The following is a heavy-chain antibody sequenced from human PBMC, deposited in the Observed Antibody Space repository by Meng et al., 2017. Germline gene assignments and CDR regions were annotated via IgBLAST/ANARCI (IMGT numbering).Heavy chain of an antibody. Sequence: ASVKVSCKASGYTFTGYYMHWVRQAPGQGLEWMGRINPNSGGTNYAQKFQGRVTMTRDTSISTAYMELSRLRSDDTAVYYCARGTYYDFWSGYFSWGQGTLVTVSS. CDR1: GYTFTGYY. D-gene: IGHD3-3*01. CDR3: ARGTYYDFWSGYFS. V-gene: IGHV1-2*06. CDR2: INPNSGGT. J-gene: IGHJ5*02.